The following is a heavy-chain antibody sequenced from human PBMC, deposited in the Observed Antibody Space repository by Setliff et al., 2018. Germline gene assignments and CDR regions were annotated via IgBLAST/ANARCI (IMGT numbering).Heavy chain of an antibody. CDR1: GGSISSYY. CDR3: ARAGRNNYDSSGYYYDLYYYNDMDV. Sequence: SETLSLTCTVSGGSISSYYWSWIRQPPGKGLEWIGYIYTSGTTKYNPSLKGRFTISIDTSKSQFSLNLSSVTAADTAVYYCARAGRNNYDSSGYYYDLYYYNDMDVWGQGTMVTVSS. D-gene: IGHD3-22*01. CDR2: IYTSGTT. J-gene: IGHJ6*02. V-gene: IGHV4-4*08.